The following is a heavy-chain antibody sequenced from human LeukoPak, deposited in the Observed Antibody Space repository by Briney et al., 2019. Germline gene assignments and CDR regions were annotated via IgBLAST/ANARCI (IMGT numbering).Heavy chain of an antibody. Sequence: GGSLRLSCAASGFTFSSYSMNWVRQAPGKGLEWVSSISSSSSYIYYADSVKGRFTISRDNAKNSLYLQMNSLRAEDTAVYYCARPYYYDSSGHYSNYYGMDVWGQGTTVTVSS. J-gene: IGHJ6*02. D-gene: IGHD3-22*01. CDR1: GFTFSSYS. CDR2: ISSSSSYI. CDR3: ARPYYYDSSGHYSNYYGMDV. V-gene: IGHV3-21*01.